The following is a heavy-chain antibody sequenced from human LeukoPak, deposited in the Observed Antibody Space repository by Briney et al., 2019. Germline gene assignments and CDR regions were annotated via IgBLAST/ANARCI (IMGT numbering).Heavy chain of an antibody. CDR2: ISSSNSYI. J-gene: IGHJ4*02. D-gene: IGHD2-15*01. Sequence: PRGALRLSCAASGFTFSRYSLNWVRQAPGKGLEWVSSISSSNSYIYYAGSVKGRLTISRDNAKNSLYLQMNSLRAEDTAVYYCARRVAAQTYYFDYWGQGTLVTVSS. CDR1: GFTFSRYS. CDR3: ARRVAAQTYYFDY. V-gene: IGHV3-21*01.